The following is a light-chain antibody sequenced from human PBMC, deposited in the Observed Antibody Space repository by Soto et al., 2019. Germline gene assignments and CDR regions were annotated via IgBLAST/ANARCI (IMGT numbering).Light chain of an antibody. CDR2: GAS. CDR3: QQANSFPLT. J-gene: IGKJ4*01. V-gene: IGKV1-12*01. Sequence: DIQMTQSPSSVSASVGDRVTITCRASKGIDSRLAWYQQKPGNPPNLLLYGASNLQSGVPSRFSGSGSGTDFTLTISILQPEDFATYYCQQANSFPLTFGGGTKVEIK. CDR1: KGIDSR.